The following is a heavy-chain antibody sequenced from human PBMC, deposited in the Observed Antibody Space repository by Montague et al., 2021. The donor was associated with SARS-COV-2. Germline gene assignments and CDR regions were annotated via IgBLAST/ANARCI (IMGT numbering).Heavy chain of an antibody. CDR2: XDWDDDK. CDR3: ARSYYDILTNYYDAFDI. J-gene: IGHJ3*02. CDR1: GSSLSTSGMR. Sequence: PALVKPTQTRTLTCTLSGSSLSTSGMRASWIRQPPGKALEWLARXDWDDDKFYSTSLKTRLTISKDTSKNQVVLTMTNMGPVDTATYYCARSYYDILTNYYDAFDIWGQGTMVTVSS. V-gene: IGHV2-70*04. D-gene: IGHD3-9*01.